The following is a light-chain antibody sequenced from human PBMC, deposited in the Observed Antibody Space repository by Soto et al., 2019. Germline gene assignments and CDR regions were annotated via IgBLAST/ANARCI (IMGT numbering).Light chain of an antibody. CDR3: QHYGSSPYT. CDR1: QSFSNTY. CDR2: AAS. V-gene: IGKV3-20*01. Sequence: EIVLTQSPGTLSLSPGERATLSCRASQSFSNTYLGWYQQKPGQAPRLLIYAASSRATGIPDRFSGSGSGRDFTLTISRLEPEDFAVYYCQHYGSSPYTFGQGTKLEIK. J-gene: IGKJ2*01.